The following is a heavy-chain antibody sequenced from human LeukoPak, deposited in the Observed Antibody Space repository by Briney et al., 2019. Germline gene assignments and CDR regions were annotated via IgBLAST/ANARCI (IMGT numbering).Heavy chain of an antibody. CDR1: VFTFSNYA. CDR3: ARDPMDTILYAFDI. V-gene: IGHV3-21*01. J-gene: IGHJ3*02. Sequence: GGSLRLSCAASVFTFSNYAMNWVGQAPGKGLEWVSSISSSSSYIYYADSVKGRFTISRDNAKNSLYLQMNSLRAEDTAVYYWARDPMDTILYAFDIWGQGTMVTVSS. CDR2: ISSSSSYI. D-gene: IGHD3-3*01.